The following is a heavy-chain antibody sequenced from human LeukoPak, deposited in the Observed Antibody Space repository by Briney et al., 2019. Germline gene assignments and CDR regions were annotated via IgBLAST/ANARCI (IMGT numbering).Heavy chain of an antibody. Sequence: GGSLRLSCAASGFTLIRHEMSWVRQAPGKGLEWVSFISRSGRNTDYADSVKGRFTISRDNSKNTLFLQMNSLRAEDTAIYYCAKDQGSTSWYSDYWGQGTLVTVSS. CDR2: ISRSGRNT. V-gene: IGHV3-23*01. CDR3: AKDQGSTSWYSDY. CDR1: GFTLIRHE. D-gene: IGHD2-2*01. J-gene: IGHJ4*02.